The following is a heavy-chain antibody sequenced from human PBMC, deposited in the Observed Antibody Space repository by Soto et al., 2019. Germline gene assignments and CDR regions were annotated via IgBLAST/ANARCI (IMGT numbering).Heavy chain of an antibody. Sequence: QVQLQESGPGLVKPSGTLSLTCAVSGGSVSGSDWWSWVRQPPGKGLEWIGEIYHSGNTNYNPSLKRRVTISVDTSKNQFSLRLSSVTAADTAVYYCARRVAVAQFDYWGQGTLVTVSS. CDR2: IYHSGNT. CDR1: GGSVSGSDW. J-gene: IGHJ4*02. V-gene: IGHV4-4*02. D-gene: IGHD6-19*01. CDR3: ARRVAVAQFDY.